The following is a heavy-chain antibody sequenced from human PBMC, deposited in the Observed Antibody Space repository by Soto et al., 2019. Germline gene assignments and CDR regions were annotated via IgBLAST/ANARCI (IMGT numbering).Heavy chain of an antibody. CDR3: ARESYDFWSGPTQNYYGMDV. D-gene: IGHD3-3*01. CDR1: GFTFSSYW. CDR2: IKQDGSEK. V-gene: IGHV3-7*05. Sequence: GGSLRLSCAASGFTFSSYWMSWVRQAPGKGLEWVANIKQDGSEKYYVDSVKGRFTISRDNAKNSLYLQMNSLRAEDTAVYYCARESYDFWSGPTQNYYGMDVWGQGTTVTVSS. J-gene: IGHJ6*02.